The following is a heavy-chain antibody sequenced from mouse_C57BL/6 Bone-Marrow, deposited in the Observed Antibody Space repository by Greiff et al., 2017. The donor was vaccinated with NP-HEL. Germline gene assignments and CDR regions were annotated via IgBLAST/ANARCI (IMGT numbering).Heavy chain of an antibody. CDR2: IWGDGST. V-gene: IGHV2-3*01. CDR3: AAHDGYDPYDTMDY. J-gene: IGHJ4*01. Sequence: VMLVESGPGLVAPSQSLSITCTVSGFSLTSYGVSWVRQPPGKGLEWLGVIWGDGSTNYHSALISRLSISKDNSKSQVFLKLNSLQTDDTATYYCAAHDGYDPYDTMDYWGQGTSVTVSS. D-gene: IGHD2-2*01. CDR1: GFSLTSYG.